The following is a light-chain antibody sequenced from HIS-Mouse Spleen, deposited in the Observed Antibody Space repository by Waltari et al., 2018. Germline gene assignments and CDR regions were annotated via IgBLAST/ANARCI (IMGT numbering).Light chain of an antibody. CDR1: QRLLHSNGYNY. V-gene: IGKV2-28*01. J-gene: IGKJ2*01. CDR3: MQALQTPWT. Sequence: DIVMTQSPLSLPVTPGEPASIPCMAIQRLLHSNGYNYLDWYLQKPGQSPQLLIYLGSNRASGVPDRFSGSGSGTDFTLKISRVEAEDVGVYYCMQALQTPWTFGQGTKLEIK. CDR2: LGS.